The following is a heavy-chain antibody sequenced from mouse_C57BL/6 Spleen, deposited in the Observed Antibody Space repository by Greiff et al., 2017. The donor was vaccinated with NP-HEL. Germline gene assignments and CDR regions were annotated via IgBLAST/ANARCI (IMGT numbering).Heavy chain of an antibody. CDR1: GYTFTSYW. J-gene: IGHJ3*01. Sequence: VQLQQSGAELAKPGASVKLSCKASGYTFTSYWMHWVKQRPGQGLEWIGYINPSSGYTKYNQKFKDKATLTADKSSSTAYMQLSSLTSEDTAVYYCARKASLYYYGSSAWFAYWGQGTLVTVSA. V-gene: IGHV1-7*01. D-gene: IGHD1-1*01. CDR2: INPSSGYT. CDR3: ARKASLYYYGSSAWFAY.